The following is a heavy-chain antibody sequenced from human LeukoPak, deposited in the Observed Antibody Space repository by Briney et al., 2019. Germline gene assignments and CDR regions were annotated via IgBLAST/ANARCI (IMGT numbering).Heavy chain of an antibody. CDR1: GGTFSSYA. CDR3: ARSCGGDCNSKRRDAFDI. V-gene: IGHV1-69*05. D-gene: IGHD2-21*02. CDR2: IIPIFGTA. Sequence: SVKVSCKASGGTFSSYAISRVRQAPGQGLEWMGGIIPIFGTANYAQKFQGRVTITTDESTSTAYMELSSLRSEDTAVYYCARSCGGDCNSKRRDAFDIWGQGTMVTVSS. J-gene: IGHJ3*02.